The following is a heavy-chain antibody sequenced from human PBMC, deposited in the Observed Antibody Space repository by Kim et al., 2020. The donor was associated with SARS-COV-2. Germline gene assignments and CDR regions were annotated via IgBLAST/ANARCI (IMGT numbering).Heavy chain of an antibody. D-gene: IGHD3-10*01. J-gene: IGHJ4*02. V-gene: IGHV3-13*01. Sequence: GSGKGRVTISRENAKNSLYLQMNSLRAGDTAVYYCARDWAGVRGVIIPLVWGQGTLVTVSS. CDR3: ARDWAGVRGVIIPLV.